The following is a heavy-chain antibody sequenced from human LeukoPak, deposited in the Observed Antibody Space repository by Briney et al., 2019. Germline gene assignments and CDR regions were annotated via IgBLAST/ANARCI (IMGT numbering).Heavy chain of an antibody. Sequence: PGGSLRLSCAASGFTFSSYSMNWVRQAPGKGLEWVSYISSSSSTIYYADSVKGRFTISRDNAKNSPYLQMNSLRAEDTAVYYCARDGGDSSGYYFTENFDYWGQGTLVTVSS. V-gene: IGHV3-48*01. D-gene: IGHD3-22*01. J-gene: IGHJ4*02. CDR1: GFTFSSYS. CDR2: ISSSSSTI. CDR3: ARDGGDSSGYYFTENFDY.